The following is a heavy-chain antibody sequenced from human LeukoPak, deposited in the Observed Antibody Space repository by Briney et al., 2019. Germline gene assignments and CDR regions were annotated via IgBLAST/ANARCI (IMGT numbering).Heavy chain of an antibody. V-gene: IGHV3-21*01. Sequence: GGSLRLSCAASGFTFDDYGMHWVRQAPGKGLEWVSSISSSSSYIYYADSVKGRFTISRDNAKNSLYLQMNSLRAEDTAVYYCAKDREGAKGYCSSTSCSDAFDIWGQGTMVTVSS. CDR2: ISSSSSYI. D-gene: IGHD2-2*01. J-gene: IGHJ3*02. CDR3: AKDREGAKGYCSSTSCSDAFDI. CDR1: GFTFDDYG.